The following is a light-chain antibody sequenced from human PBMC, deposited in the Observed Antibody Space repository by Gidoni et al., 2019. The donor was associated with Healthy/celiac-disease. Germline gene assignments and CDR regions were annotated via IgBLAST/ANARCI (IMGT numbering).Light chain of an antibody. CDR2: GAS. Sequence: EIVLTQSPGTLSLSPGERATLSCRASQSVSSSYLAWYQQQPGQAPRLLIDGASSRATGIPDRFSGSGSGTDFTLTISRLEPEDFAVYYCQQYGSSPYTFXQXTKLEIK. V-gene: IGKV3-20*01. J-gene: IGKJ2*01. CDR1: QSVSSSY. CDR3: QQYGSSPYT.